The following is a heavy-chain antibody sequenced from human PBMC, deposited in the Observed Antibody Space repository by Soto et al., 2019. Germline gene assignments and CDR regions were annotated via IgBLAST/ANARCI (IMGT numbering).Heavy chain of an antibody. CDR3: ARRYGVAYDY. Sequence: SETLSLTCTVSGGSISSYYWRWIRQPPGKGLEWIGYIYYSGSTNYNPSLKSRVTISVDTSKNQFSLKLSSVTAADTAVYYCARRYGVAYDYWGQGTLVTVS. J-gene: IGHJ4*02. V-gene: IGHV4-59*08. CDR1: GGSISSYY. CDR2: IYYSGST. D-gene: IGHD1-20*01.